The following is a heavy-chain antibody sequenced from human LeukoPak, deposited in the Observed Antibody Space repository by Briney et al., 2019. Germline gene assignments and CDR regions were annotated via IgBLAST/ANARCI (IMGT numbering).Heavy chain of an antibody. Sequence: HPGGSLRLSCAASGFTFSNYAMSWVRKAPGKGLEWVSAITISDGRSYYADSVKGRFAVSRDNSRNTLYLQMNSLRGEDTAVYYCAKVGPGSDYHYGMDVWGQGTTVTVSS. J-gene: IGHJ6*02. D-gene: IGHD3-10*01. CDR3: AKVGPGSDYHYGMDV. CDR1: GFTFSNYA. CDR2: ITISDGRS. V-gene: IGHV3-23*01.